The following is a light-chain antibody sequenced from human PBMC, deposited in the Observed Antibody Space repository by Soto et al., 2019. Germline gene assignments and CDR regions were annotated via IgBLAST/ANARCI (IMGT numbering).Light chain of an antibody. V-gene: IGKV3-11*01. CDR2: DAS. Sequence: EIVLTQSPATLSLSPGERATLSCRASQSVSSYLAWYQQKPGQAPRLLIYDASNRATGIPARFSGSGSGTDFTLTISSLEPEDSAVYYCQQRRNWPATFGQGTRLEIK. J-gene: IGKJ5*01. CDR3: QQRRNWPAT. CDR1: QSVSSY.